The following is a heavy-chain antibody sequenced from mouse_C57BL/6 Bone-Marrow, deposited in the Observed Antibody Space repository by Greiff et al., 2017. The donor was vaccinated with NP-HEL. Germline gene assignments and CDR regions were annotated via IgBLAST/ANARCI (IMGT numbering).Heavy chain of an antibody. J-gene: IGHJ2*01. Sequence: QVQLQQSGAELARPGASVKLSCKASGYTFTSSGISWVKQRTGQGLEWIGDIYPRSGNTYYNEKFKGQATLTADKSSSTAYMELRSLTSEDSAVYFCARWLLRSYWGQGTTLTVSS. D-gene: IGHD2-3*01. V-gene: IGHV1-81*01. CDR3: ARWLLRSY. CDR1: GYTFTSSG. CDR2: IYPRSGNT.